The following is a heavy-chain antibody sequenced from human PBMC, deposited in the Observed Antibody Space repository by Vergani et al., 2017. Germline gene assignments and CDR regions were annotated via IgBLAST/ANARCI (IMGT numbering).Heavy chain of an antibody. Sequence: VQLVESGGGLVQPGRSLRLSCAASGFSFDDYAMHWVRQAPGKGLEWVAVISYDGSNKYYADSVKGRFTISRDNSKNTLYLQMNSLRAEDTAVYYCAKIPGGWGQGTLVTVSS. CDR3: AKIPGG. V-gene: IGHV3-30*18. D-gene: IGHD4-23*01. CDR1: GFSFDDYA. CDR2: ISYDGSNK. J-gene: IGHJ4*02.